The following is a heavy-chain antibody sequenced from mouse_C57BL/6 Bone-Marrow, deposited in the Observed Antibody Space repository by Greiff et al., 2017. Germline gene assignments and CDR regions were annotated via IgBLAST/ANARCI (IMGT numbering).Heavy chain of an antibody. CDR2: IHPNSGST. Sequence: QVQLQQSGAELVKPGASVKLSCKASGYTFTSYWMHWVKQRPGQGLEWIGMIHPNSGSTNYNEKFKGKATLTVDKSSSTAYMQLSSLTAEDSAFYYCARWTDSYFDYCGQGTTLTVSS. CDR3: ARWTDSYFDY. CDR1: GYTFTSYW. J-gene: IGHJ2*01. V-gene: IGHV1-64*01.